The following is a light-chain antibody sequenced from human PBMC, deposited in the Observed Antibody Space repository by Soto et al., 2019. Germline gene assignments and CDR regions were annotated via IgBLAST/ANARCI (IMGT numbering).Light chain of an antibody. CDR1: QSLRSR. CDR3: QQRSNWPPIT. Sequence: ETMMTQSPDTLSLSVGERATLSCRASQSLRSRLAWYQQKPGQAPRLLLYDASTRATGIPARFSGSGSGTDLTLTISGLQSEDFAVYYCQQRSNWPPITFGQGTRLEIK. CDR2: DAS. V-gene: IGKV3-15*01. J-gene: IGKJ5*01.